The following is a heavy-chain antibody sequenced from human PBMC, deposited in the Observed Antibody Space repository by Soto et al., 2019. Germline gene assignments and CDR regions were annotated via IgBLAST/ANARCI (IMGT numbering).Heavy chain of an antibody. CDR1: GFTFSDYF. CDR2: IRNKANSHTT. J-gene: IGHJ4*02. CDR3: ARGKSSFDL. V-gene: IGHV3-72*01. Sequence: EMQLVESGGGLVLPGGSLRLSCVDSGFTFSDYFMDWIRQAPGERPEWVARIRNKANSHTTEYAASAKGRFTISRDDSKNSLYLQLNSLQIEDTALYYCARGKSSFDLWGQGTLVTVSS.